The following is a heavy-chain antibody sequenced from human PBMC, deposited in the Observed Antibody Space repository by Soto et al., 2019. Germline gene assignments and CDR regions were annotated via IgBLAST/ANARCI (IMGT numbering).Heavy chain of an antibody. J-gene: IGHJ6*02. Sequence: GGSLRLSCAASGFTFANYGMNWVRQAPGKGPEWVSGISSASGRSYYAASVKGRFTIARDNSGNKLYLQMNSLRAEDSAVYYCTKLIYCSGGTCYLSGLDVWGQGTTVTVSS. CDR3: TKLIYCSGGTCYLSGLDV. CDR1: GFTFANYG. V-gene: IGHV3-23*01. CDR2: ISSASGRS. D-gene: IGHD2-15*01.